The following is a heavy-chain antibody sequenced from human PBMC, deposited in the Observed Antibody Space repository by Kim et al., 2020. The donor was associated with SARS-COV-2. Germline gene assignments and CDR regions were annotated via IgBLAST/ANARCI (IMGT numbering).Heavy chain of an antibody. J-gene: IGHJ4*02. CDR2: ISYDGSNK. CDR1: GFTFSSYG. CDR3: AKVGHYDFWSGYTDY. D-gene: IGHD3-3*01. Sequence: GGSLRLSCAASGFTFSSYGMHWVRQAPGKGLEWVAVISYDGSNKYYADSVKGRFTISRDNSKNTLYLQMNSLRAEDTAVYYCAKVGHYDFWSGYTDYWGQGTLVTVSS. V-gene: IGHV3-30*18.